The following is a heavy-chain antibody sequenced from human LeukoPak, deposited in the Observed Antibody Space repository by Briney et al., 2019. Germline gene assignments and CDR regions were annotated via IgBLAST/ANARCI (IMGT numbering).Heavy chain of an antibody. CDR1: GGTFSSYA. V-gene: IGHV1-69*01. D-gene: IGHD4-17*01. CDR3: ARSLTTVKGDFDY. CDR2: IIPIFGTA. Sequence: SVKVSCKASGGTFSSYAISWVRQAPGQGLEWMGGIIPIFGTANYAQKFQGRVTITADESTSTAYMELSSLRSEDTAVYYCARSLTTVKGDFDYWGQGTLVTVSS. J-gene: IGHJ4*02.